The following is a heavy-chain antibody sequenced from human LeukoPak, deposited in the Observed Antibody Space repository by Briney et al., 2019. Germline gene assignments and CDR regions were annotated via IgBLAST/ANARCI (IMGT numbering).Heavy chain of an antibody. CDR3: TTFTAPRNAFDL. V-gene: IGHV1-2*06. D-gene: IGHD3-16*01. Sequence: ASVTVSCKASGHXFSAYYIHWVRQAPGQGLQWMGRIDPNNGDTKYTQEFQGRVSMTRDTSISTAYMYLSRLTSDDTAVYYCTTFTAPRNAFDLWGQGTMVTVSS. CDR1: GHXFSAYY. CDR2: IDPNNGDT. J-gene: IGHJ3*01.